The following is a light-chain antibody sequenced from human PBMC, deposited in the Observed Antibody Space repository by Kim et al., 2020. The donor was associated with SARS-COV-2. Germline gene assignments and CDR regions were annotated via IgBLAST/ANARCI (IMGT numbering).Light chain of an antibody. Sequence: QSALNQPASVSGSPGQSITISCTGTSSDVGGYNYVSWYQQHPGKAPKLMIYDVSKRPSGVSNRFSGSKSGNTASLTISGLQAEDEADYYCSSYTSSSTSVVFGVGTQLTVL. CDR3: SSYTSSSTSVV. J-gene: IGLJ2*01. CDR2: DVS. CDR1: SSDVGGYNY. V-gene: IGLV2-14*01.